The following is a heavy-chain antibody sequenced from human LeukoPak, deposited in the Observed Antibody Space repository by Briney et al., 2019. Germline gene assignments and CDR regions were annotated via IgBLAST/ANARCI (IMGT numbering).Heavy chain of an antibody. V-gene: IGHV5-51*01. D-gene: IGHD3-22*01. CDR2: IYPGDSDT. CDR3: ARGVNYNDRSGYDY. J-gene: IGHJ4*02. CDR1: GYSLPSYW. Sequence: GESLKISCQGSGYSLPSYWIAWVRQMPGKGLEWMGIIYPGDSDTRYSPSFQGQVTISADKSISTAYLQWSSLKASDTAMYYCARGVNYNDRSGYDYWGQGTLVTVSS.